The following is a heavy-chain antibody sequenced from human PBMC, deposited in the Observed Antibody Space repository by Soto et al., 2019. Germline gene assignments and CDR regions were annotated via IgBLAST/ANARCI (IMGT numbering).Heavy chain of an antibody. CDR3: ARVGIAAAATEYYFDY. V-gene: IGHV1-2*04. CDR1: GYTFTGHY. Sequence: ASVKVSCKASGYTFTGHYMHWVRQAPGQGLEWMGWINPNSGGTNYAQKFQGWVTMTRDTSISTAYMELSRLRSDDTAVYYCARVGIAAAATEYYFDYWGQGTLVTVSS. CDR2: INPNSGGT. D-gene: IGHD6-13*01. J-gene: IGHJ4*02.